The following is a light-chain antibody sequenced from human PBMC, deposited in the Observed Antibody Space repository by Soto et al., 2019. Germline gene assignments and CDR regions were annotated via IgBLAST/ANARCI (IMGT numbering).Light chain of an antibody. Sequence: DLQMTQSPSTLSASVGDRVTITCRASQSISSWLAWYQQKPGKAPKLLIYKASSLESGVPSRFSGSGSGTEVTLTISSLQPDDFATYYCQQYHSYPITFGQGTRLEIK. CDR3: QQYHSYPIT. CDR2: KAS. V-gene: IGKV1-5*03. J-gene: IGKJ5*01. CDR1: QSISSW.